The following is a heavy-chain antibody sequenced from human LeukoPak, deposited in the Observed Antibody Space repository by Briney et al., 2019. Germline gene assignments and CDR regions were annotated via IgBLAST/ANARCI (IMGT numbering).Heavy chain of an antibody. Sequence: SETLSLTCTVSGASITSYYWIWIRQPPGKGLEWIGYIYNTGSTSYNPSLQSRVTISEDTSKNQFSLKLSSVTAADTAVYYCARGGDYDFWSGYSNYYYMDVWGKGTTVTVSS. D-gene: IGHD3-3*01. CDR1: GASITSYY. CDR3: ARGGDYDFWSGYSNYYYMDV. CDR2: IYNTGST. J-gene: IGHJ6*03. V-gene: IGHV4-59*01.